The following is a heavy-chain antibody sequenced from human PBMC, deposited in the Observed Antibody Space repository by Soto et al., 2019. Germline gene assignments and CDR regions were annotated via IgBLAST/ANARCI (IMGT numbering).Heavy chain of an antibody. CDR2: THYRSKWYN. CDR1: GDTVSSNSAA. CDR3: GRSVRGHVVKYFDY. V-gene: IGHV6-1*01. J-gene: IGHJ4*02. Sequence: SQTLSLTCVISGDTVSSNSAAWNWIRQSPSRGLEWLGRTHYRSKWYNDYAVSVKSRITINPDTSKNQFSLQLNSVTPEDTAVYYCGRSVRGHVVKYFDYWGQGTLVTVSS. D-gene: IGHD3-10*01.